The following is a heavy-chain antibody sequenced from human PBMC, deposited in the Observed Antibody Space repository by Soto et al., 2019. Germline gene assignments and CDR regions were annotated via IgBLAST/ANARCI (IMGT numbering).Heavy chain of an antibody. Sequence: QVQLVQSGAEVKKPGSSVKVSCQTSGGTFTTSTISWVRQAPGQGLEWMGGIIPVFCTPNYTQKFQGRVTMIADKSSSTAYMELRNLRSVDTAMYYCARPADYVSGFSQWGQGTLVTVSS. CDR2: IIPVFCTP. CDR3: ARPADYVSGFSQ. CDR1: GGTFTTST. D-gene: IGHD3-16*01. V-gene: IGHV1-69*06. J-gene: IGHJ4*02.